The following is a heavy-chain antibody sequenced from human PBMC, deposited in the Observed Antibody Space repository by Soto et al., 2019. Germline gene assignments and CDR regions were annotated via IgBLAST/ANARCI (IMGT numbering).Heavy chain of an antibody. CDR2: ASYDGRYK. D-gene: IGHD5-12*01. Sequence: QVQLVESGGGVVQPGRSLRLSCAASGFTFSSLGMHWVRQAPGKGLEWVAVASYDGRYKYYADSVKGRFTISRDNSKNTLDLQMNSLRAEDTAVYYCAKERSVVATTPDFDYWGQGTLVTVSS. V-gene: IGHV3-30*18. CDR3: AKERSVVATTPDFDY. CDR1: GFTFSSLG. J-gene: IGHJ4*02.